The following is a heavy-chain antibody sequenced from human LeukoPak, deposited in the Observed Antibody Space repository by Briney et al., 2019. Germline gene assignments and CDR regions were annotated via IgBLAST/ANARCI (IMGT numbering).Heavy chain of an antibody. D-gene: IGHD6-13*01. Sequence: GGSLRLSCAASGFIFSSYAMSWVRQAPGKGLEWVSAISGSGGSTYYADSVKGRFTISRDNSKNTLYLQMNSLRAEDTAVYYCAKGGGIAAAGDYFDYWGQGTLVTVSS. V-gene: IGHV3-23*01. CDR3: AKGGGIAAAGDYFDY. CDR1: GFIFSSYA. CDR2: ISGSGGST. J-gene: IGHJ4*02.